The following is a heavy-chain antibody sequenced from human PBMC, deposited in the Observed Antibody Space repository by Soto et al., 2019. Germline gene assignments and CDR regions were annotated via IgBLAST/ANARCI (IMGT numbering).Heavy chain of an antibody. CDR2: ISESGVST. J-gene: IGHJ4*02. Sequence: EVQMLESGGGLVQPGGSLRLSCSASGFTFSSYTMGWVRQAPGKGLEWVSGISESGVSTYYADSVKGRFTISRYNSKNTLYLQMNSLRAEDTAVYYCARDGAGAVADPVYFDYGGQGTLVTVSS. D-gene: IGHD6-19*01. V-gene: IGHV3-23*01. CDR3: ARDGAGAVADPVYFDY. CDR1: GFTFSSYT.